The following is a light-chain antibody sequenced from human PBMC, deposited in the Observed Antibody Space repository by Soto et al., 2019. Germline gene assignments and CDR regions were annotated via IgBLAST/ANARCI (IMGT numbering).Light chain of an antibody. J-gene: IGKJ5*01. CDR2: AAS. V-gene: IGKV1-39*01. CDR1: QTISSY. Sequence: DIQMTQSPSSLSASVGDRVTITCRSSQTISSYLNWYQQKPGKAPKLLIYAASTLQSGVPSRFSGSGSGTDFTLTISSLQPEDFATYYCQQSYSNPRVTFGQATRLEIK. CDR3: QQSYSNPRVT.